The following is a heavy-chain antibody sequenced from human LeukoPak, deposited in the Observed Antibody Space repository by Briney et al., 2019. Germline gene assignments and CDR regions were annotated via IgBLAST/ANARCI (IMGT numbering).Heavy chain of an antibody. CDR3: STGGGTHDY. CDR2: IRSRSAGGTT. V-gene: IGHV3-15*01. CDR1: GLTFNKAW. D-gene: IGHD2-15*01. Sequence: GGSLRLSCAASGLTFNKAWMSWVRQAPGKGLEWVGRIRSRSAGGTTDYGAPVKGRFTISRDDSKSTLYLQMNSLKTEDTAVYYCSTGGGTHDYWGQGTLVTVSS. J-gene: IGHJ4*02.